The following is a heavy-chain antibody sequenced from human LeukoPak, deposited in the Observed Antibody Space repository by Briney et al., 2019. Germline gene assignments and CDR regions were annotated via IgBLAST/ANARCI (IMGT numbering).Heavy chain of an antibody. CDR2: NSGSGSTI. CDR3: ARVGDSSSGPFDY. J-gene: IGHJ4*02. Sequence: GGSLRLSCAASGFTFSSYEMNWVRQAPGKGLEWVSYNSGSGSTIHYADSVKGRFTISRDNAENSLYLQMNSLRAEDTAVYYCARVGDSSSGPFDYWGQGTLVTVSS. V-gene: IGHV3-48*03. D-gene: IGHD3-22*01. CDR1: GFTFSSYE.